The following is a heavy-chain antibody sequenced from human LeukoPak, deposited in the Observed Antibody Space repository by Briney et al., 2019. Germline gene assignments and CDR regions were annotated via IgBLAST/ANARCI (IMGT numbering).Heavy chain of an antibody. CDR2: ISYDGSNK. CDR1: GFTFSSYA. J-gene: IGHJ4*02. V-gene: IGHV3-30-3*01. CDR3: AREVFAYSNYGSFDY. D-gene: IGHD4-4*01. Sequence: GGSLRLSCAASGFTFSSYAMHWVRQAPGKGLEWVAVISYDGSNKYYADSVKGRFTISRDNSKNTLYLQMNSLRAEDTAVYYCAREVFAYSNYGSFDYWGQGPLVTVSS.